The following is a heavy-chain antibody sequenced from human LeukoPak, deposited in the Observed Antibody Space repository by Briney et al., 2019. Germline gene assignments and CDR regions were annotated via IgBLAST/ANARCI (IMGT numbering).Heavy chain of an antibody. CDR3: ARMGDVAAAGPPDY. V-gene: IGHV4-28*06. Sequence: SETLSLTCTVSGGSISSSNWWGWIRQPPGKGLEWIGYIYYSGSTNYNPSLKSRVTMSVDTSKNQFSLKLSSVTALDTAVYYCARMGDVAAAGPPDYWGQGTLVTVSS. CDR2: IYYSGST. D-gene: IGHD6-13*01. J-gene: IGHJ4*02. CDR1: GGSISSSNW.